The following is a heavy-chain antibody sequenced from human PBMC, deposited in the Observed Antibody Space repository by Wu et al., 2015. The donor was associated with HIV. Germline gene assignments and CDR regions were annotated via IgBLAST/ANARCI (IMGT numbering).Heavy chain of an antibody. CDR2: INPSDGHT. D-gene: IGHD2-15*01. V-gene: IGHV1-46*01. CDR1: GYTFSRHY. Sequence: QVQLLQSGAEVKRPGASVKLSCKASGYTFSRHYIHWVRQAPGQGLEWMGIINPSDGHTDYARKFQGRVTVTRDTSTTTVYMQLSSLTSEDTAVYYCARMGGVTGSGGSWFDPWGQGSLITVSS. CDR3: ARMGGVTGSGGSWFDP. J-gene: IGHJ5*02.